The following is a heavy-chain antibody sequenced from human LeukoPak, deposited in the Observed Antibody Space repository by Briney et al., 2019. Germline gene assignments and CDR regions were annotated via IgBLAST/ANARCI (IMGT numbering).Heavy chain of an antibody. CDR3: AGGYYGSGSSPNYADY. V-gene: IGHV3-48*04. CDR2: ISSSSSTI. Sequence: PGGSLRLSCAASGFTFSSYSMNWVRQAPGKGLEWVSHISSSSSTIYYADSVKGRFTISRDNAKSSLYLQMNSLRAEDTAVYYCAGGYYGSGSSPNYADYWGQGTLVTVSS. D-gene: IGHD3-10*01. J-gene: IGHJ4*02. CDR1: GFTFSSYS.